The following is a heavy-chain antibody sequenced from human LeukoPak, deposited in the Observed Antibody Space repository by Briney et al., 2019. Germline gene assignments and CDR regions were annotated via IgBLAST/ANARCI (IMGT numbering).Heavy chain of an antibody. CDR1: GYSFTSYA. J-gene: IGHJ6*03. V-gene: IGHV1-18*01. CDR3: ARSYSSTWYSYYYMDV. Sequence: ASVKVSCKASGYSFTSYAITWVRQAPGQGLEWMGWISGSNGSTNYAQKFQGRVTMTTDTSTNTAYMELRSLRSDDTAVYYCARSYSSTWYSYYYMDVWGKGTTVTVSS. CDR2: ISGSNGST. D-gene: IGHD6-13*01.